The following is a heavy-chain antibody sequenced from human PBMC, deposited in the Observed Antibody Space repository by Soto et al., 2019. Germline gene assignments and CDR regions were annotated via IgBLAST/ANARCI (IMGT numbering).Heavy chain of an antibody. D-gene: IGHD1-26*01. CDR1: GGSINSNTYY. Sequence: SETLSLTCTVSGGSINSNTYYWGWIRQPPGKGLEWIGSIYYSGSTYYNPSLKSRVTISVDTSKNQFSLKLSSVTAADTSVYFCARGVVGATAPDYWGQGTLVTVSS. J-gene: IGHJ4*02. CDR3: ARGVVGATAPDY. CDR2: IYYSGST. V-gene: IGHV4-39*01.